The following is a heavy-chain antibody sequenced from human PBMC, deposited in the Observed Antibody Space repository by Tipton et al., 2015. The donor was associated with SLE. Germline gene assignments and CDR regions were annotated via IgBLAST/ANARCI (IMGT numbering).Heavy chain of an antibody. CDR1: GDSITSGSYY. CDR3: TRAEFSSNWYMYWHFDL. CDR2: IDHSGVT. Sequence: LRLSCSVSGDSITSGSYYWTWIRQPPGKGLEWIGDIDHSGVTHYNPSLKSRVTISRDTSGNQFSLNLSSVTASDAAVYFCTRAEFSSNWYMYWHFDLWGRGTLVTVSS. J-gene: IGHJ2*01. V-gene: IGHV4-39*02. D-gene: IGHD6-13*01.